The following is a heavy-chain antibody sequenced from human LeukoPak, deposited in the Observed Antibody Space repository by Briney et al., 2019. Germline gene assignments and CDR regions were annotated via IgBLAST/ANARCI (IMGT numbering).Heavy chain of an antibody. Sequence: GGSLRLSCAASGFTFSDYYMSWIRQAPGKGLEWVSVIYSGGSTYYADSVKGRFTISRDNSKNTLYLQMNSLRAEDTAVYYCAKSASITIFGVVIITPLDYWGQGTLVTVSS. D-gene: IGHD3-3*01. J-gene: IGHJ4*02. CDR2: IYSGGST. CDR1: GFTFSDYY. V-gene: IGHV3-53*01. CDR3: AKSASITIFGVVIITPLDY.